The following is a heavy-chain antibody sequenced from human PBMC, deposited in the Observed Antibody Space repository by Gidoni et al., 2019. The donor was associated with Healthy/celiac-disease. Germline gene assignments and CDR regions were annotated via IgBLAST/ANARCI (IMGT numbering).Heavy chain of an antibody. Sequence: EVQLVESGGGLVQPGGSLRLSCAASGFTFSSYEMNWVRQAPGKGLGWVSYISSSGSTIYYADSVKGRFTISRDNAKNSLYLQMNSLRAEDTAVYYCARGVERRGGMDVWGQGTTVTVSS. CDR1: GFTFSSYE. CDR3: ARGVERRGGMDV. J-gene: IGHJ6*02. CDR2: ISSSGSTI. V-gene: IGHV3-48*03.